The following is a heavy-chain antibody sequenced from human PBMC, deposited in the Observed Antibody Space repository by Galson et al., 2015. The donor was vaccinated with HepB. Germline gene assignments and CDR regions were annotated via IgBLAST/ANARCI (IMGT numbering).Heavy chain of an antibody. Sequence: SLRLSCAASGFTFNAYAMKWVRQAPGKGLEWVSYISSGSSYIYYADSVKGRFSISRDYAKNSLDLQMNSLRAEDTAVYYCVRALGDYDSSAHPRYPDSWGQGTLVTVSS. D-gene: IGHD3-16*01. V-gene: IGHV3-21*01. CDR3: VRALGDYDSSAHPRYPDS. CDR2: ISSGSSYI. CDR1: GFTFNAYA. J-gene: IGHJ4*02.